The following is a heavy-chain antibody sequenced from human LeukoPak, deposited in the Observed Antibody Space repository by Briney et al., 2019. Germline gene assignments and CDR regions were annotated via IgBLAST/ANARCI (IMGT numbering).Heavy chain of an antibody. CDR2: IKQDGSEK. V-gene: IGHV3-7*01. CDR1: RFTFSSQW. CDR3: ARDAVGATEFDY. D-gene: IGHD1-26*01. Sequence: GGSLRLSCAPPRFTFSSQWIIWVRQAPGKGLETVANIKQDGSEKYYVDSVKGRFTISRDNAKNSLYLQMNSLRAEDTAVYYCARDAVGATEFDYWGQGTLVTVSS. J-gene: IGHJ4*02.